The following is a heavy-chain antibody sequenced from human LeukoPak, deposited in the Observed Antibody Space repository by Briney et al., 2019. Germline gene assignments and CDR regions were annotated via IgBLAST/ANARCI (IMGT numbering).Heavy chain of an antibody. CDR1: GGSISISNYY. J-gene: IGHJ5*02. V-gene: IGHV4-39*07. CDR3: ARSPQGTATTANWLDP. Sequence: SETLSLTCTVSGGSISISNYYWGWIRQPPGKGLEWIGSMSYSGRTYYNPSLKTRVTVSLDTSRNQFSLNLISVTAADTAVYYCARSPQGTATTANWLDPWGQGTLVTVSS. D-gene: IGHD4-17*01. CDR2: MSYSGRT.